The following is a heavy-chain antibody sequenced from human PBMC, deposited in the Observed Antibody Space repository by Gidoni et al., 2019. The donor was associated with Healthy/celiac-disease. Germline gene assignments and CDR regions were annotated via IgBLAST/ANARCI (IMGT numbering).Heavy chain of an antibody. J-gene: IGHJ5*02. CDR2: ISSSSSYT. CDR3: ATTQGYGDYVWFDP. CDR1: GVTFSDYY. V-gene: IGHV3-11*05. D-gene: IGHD4-17*01. Sequence: QVQLVESGGGLVKHGGSLRLSCAAYGVTFSDYYMSWIRQAPGKGLEWVSYISSSSSYTTYADSVKGRFTISRDNAKNSLYLQMNSLRAEDTAVYYCATTQGYGDYVWFDPWGQGTLVTVSS.